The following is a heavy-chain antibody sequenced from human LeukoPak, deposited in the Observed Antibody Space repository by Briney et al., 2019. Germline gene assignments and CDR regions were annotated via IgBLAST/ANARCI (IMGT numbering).Heavy chain of an antibody. J-gene: IGHJ4*02. D-gene: IGHD3-9*01. CDR3: SRIFYHGSTGYYPDH. V-gene: IGHV3-72*01. CDR1: RFTFSNAW. Sequence: GGSLRLSCAASRFTFSNAWMSWVRQAPGKGLEWIGRSKNKANAYSTVYAASVKGRFTFSRDDPKNSLYLQMDSLKDEDTAVYYCSRIFYHGSTGYYPDHWGQGTLVTVSS. CDR2: SKNKANAYST.